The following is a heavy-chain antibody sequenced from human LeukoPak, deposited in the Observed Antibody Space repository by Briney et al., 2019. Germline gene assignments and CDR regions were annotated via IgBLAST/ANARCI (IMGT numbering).Heavy chain of an antibody. CDR3: ATHSRAGSDVSENVFQT. CDR1: GGSTSSSTYY. J-gene: IGHJ3*01. Sequence: PSETLSLTCAVSGGSTSSSTYYWDWIRQPPGKGLEWIGNIYDSGSTHYNPSLESRVTISVDTSKNQFSLKLNSVTAADTAVYYCATHSRAGSDVSENVFQTWGQGEMVSVSS. CDR2: IYDSGST. V-gene: IGHV4-39*01. D-gene: IGHD5/OR15-5a*01.